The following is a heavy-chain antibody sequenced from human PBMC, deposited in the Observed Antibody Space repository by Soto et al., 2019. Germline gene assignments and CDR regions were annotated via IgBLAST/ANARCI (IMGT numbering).Heavy chain of an antibody. CDR1: GGSISSGGYY. D-gene: IGHD3-10*01. V-gene: IGHV4-31*03. J-gene: IGHJ4*02. CDR3: ATYGSGTYKPTTFDY. Sequence: QVQLQESGPGLVKPSQTLSLTCTVSGGSISSGGYYWSWIRQHPGKGLEWIGYIYYSGSTYYNPSLKSRVTITVDTSKKKFSLKLSSVTAADTAVYYCATYGSGTYKPTTFDYWGQGTLVTVSS. CDR2: IYYSGST.